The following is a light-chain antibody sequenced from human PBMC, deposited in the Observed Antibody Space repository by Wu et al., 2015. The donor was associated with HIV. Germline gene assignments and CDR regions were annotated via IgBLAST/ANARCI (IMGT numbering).Light chain of an antibody. CDR2: SAS. Sequence: DIQMTQSPSSLSASVGDRVTITCRASRSITNYLNWYQQKPGRAPKLLIYSASSLQSGVPSGFSGSGSGTEFTLTISSLQPEDFATYYCQQLNTYPLTFGGGTKVEIK. CDR1: RSITNY. J-gene: IGKJ4*01. CDR3: QQLNTYPLT. V-gene: IGKV1-17*01.